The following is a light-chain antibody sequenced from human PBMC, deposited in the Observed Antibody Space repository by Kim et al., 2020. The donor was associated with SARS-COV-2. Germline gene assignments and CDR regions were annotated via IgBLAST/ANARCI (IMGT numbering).Light chain of an antibody. J-gene: IGLJ1*01. CDR3: SSYTSSSTPYV. V-gene: IGLV2-14*03. CDR2: DVS. CDR1: SSDVGGYNY. Sequence: SITIPCTGTSSDVGGYNYVSWYQQHPGKAPKLMICDVSNRPSGVSNRFSGSKSGNTASLTISGLQAEDEADYYCSSYTSSSTPYVFGTGTKVTVL.